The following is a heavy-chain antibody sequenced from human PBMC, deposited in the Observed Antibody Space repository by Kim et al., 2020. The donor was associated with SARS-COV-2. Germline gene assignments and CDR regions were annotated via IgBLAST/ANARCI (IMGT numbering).Heavy chain of an antibody. J-gene: IGHJ4*02. D-gene: IGHD3-9*01. CDR2: ISSSGSTI. CDR3: AREYYDILTGWPQYFDY. CDR1: GFTFSSYE. V-gene: IGHV3-48*03. Sequence: GGSLRLSCAASGFTFSSYEMHWVRQAPGKGLEWVSYISSSGSTIYYADSVKGRFTISRDNAKNSLYLQMNSLRAEDTAVYYCAREYYDILTGWPQYFDYWGQGTLVTVSS.